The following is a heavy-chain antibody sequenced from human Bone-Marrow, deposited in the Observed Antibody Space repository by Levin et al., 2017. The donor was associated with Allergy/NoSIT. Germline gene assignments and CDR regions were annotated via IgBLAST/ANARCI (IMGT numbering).Heavy chain of an antibody. CDR3: AKGPIPINYYYGMDV. CDR1: GGSINNGDYS. CDR2: IYHSGPT. D-gene: IGHD2-2*01. J-gene: IGHJ6*02. V-gene: IGHV4-30-2*01. Sequence: SETLSLTCAVSGGSINNGDYSWNWIRQPPGKGLEWIGYIYHSGPTFYNPSLNSRVTLSLDKSKNQFSLRLTSVTAPDAAVYYCAKGPIPINYYYGMDVWGPGTTVAVSS.